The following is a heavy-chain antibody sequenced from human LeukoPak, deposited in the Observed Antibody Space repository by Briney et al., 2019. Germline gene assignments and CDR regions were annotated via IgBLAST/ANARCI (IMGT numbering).Heavy chain of an antibody. CDR2: ISSGSSTI. V-gene: IGHV3-48*04. J-gene: IGHJ3*02. D-gene: IGHD3-10*01. CDR3: ARDLGGSVRATFDI. CDR1: GFTFSSYS. Sequence: GGSLRLSCAASGFTFSSYSTNWVRQAPGKGLEWVSYISSGSSTINYADSVKGRFTISRDNAKNSLYLQMNSLRAEDTAVYYCARDLGGSVRATFDIWGQGTMVIVSS.